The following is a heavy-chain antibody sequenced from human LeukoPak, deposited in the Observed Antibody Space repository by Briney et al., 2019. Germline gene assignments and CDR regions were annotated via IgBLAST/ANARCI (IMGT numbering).Heavy chain of an antibody. CDR3: ARMNYISSGWGAPFDY. CDR2: IRGSGSTI. J-gene: IGHJ4*02. CDR1: GFTFSSYS. V-gene: IGHV3-48*04. D-gene: IGHD1-7*01. Sequence: GGSLRLSCAASGFTFSSYSMNWVRQAPGKGLEWLSYIRGSGSTIYYTDSVKGRFTISRDNAKNSLYLQMNSLRAEDTAVYYCARMNYISSGWGAPFDYWGQGTLVTVSS.